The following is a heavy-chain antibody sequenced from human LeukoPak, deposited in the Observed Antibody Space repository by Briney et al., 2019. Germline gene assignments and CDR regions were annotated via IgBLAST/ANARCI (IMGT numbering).Heavy chain of an antibody. CDR2: IYYSGST. J-gene: IGHJ5*02. Sequence: SETLSLTCTVSGGSISSYYRSWLRQPPGKGLEWIGYIYYSGSTNYNPSLKSRVTISIDTSKNQFSLKLSSVTAADTAVYYCARDRPGDWFDPWGQGTLVTVSS. V-gene: IGHV4-59*01. CDR1: GGSISSYY. CDR3: ARDRPGDWFDP.